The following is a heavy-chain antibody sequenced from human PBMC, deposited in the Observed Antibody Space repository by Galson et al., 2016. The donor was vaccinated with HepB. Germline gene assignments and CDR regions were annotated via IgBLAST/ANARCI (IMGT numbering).Heavy chain of an antibody. CDR2: ISSSSSYI. V-gene: IGHV3-21*01. Sequence: SLRLSCAASGFTFSSYSMHWVRQAPGKGLEWVSPISSSSSYIYYADSVKGRFTISRDNAKNSLYLQMNSLRAEDTAVYYCEAVSSSSGEDFDYWGQGTLVTVSS. CDR1: GFTFSSYS. D-gene: IGHD6-6*01. J-gene: IGHJ4*02. CDR3: EAVSSSSGEDFDY.